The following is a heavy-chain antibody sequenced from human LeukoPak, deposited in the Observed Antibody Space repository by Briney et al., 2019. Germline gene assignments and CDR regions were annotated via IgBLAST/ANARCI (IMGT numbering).Heavy chain of an antibody. CDR2: IYYSGST. V-gene: IGHV4-30-4*01. D-gene: IGHD2-2*01. CDR1: GGSISSGDYY. J-gene: IGHJ4*02. CDR3: ARRYCSSTSCYLDY. Sequence: PSQTLSLTCTVSGGSISSGDYYWSWIRQPPGKGLEWIGYIYYSGSTYYNPSLKSRVTISVDTSKNQVSLKLSSVTAADTAVYYCARRYCSSTSCYLDYWGQGTLVTVSS.